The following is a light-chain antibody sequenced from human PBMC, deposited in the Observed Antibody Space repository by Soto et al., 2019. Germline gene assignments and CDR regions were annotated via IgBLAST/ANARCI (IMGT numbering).Light chain of an antibody. V-gene: IGKV3-20*01. CDR2: AAS. J-gene: IGKJ1*01. CDR3: QQYGSSSWT. Sequence: EIVMTHSPATLSVSPCERATLSFRASQSVSSNLAWYQQKPGQAPRILIFAASGRATGIPDRFSGSGSGTDFTLTISRLEPEDFAGYYCQQYGSSSWTFGQGTKVDIK. CDR1: QSVSSN.